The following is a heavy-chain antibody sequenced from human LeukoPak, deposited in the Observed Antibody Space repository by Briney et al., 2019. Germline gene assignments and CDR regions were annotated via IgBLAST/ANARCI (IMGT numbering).Heavy chain of an antibody. Sequence: SETLSLTCTVSGGSISSYYWSWIRQPPGKGLEWIGYIYYSGSTNYNPSLKSRVTISVDTSKNQFSLKLSSVTAADTAVYYCARDRLLCTSCYNGGDDAFDIWGQGTMVTVSS. CDR3: ARDRLLCTSCYNGGDDAFDI. J-gene: IGHJ3*02. D-gene: IGHD2-2*02. CDR1: GGSISSYY. CDR2: IYYSGST. V-gene: IGHV4-59*01.